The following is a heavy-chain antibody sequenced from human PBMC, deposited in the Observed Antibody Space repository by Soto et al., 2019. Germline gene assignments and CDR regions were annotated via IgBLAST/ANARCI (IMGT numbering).Heavy chain of an antibody. CDR3: ARSVPSRDIVDP. V-gene: IGHV1-8*01. D-gene: IGHD5-12*01. Sequence: ASVKVSCKASGYTFSSYDINWVRQATGQGLEWMGWMNPNSGKTGYAQKFQGRVTMTRNTSISTAYMELSSLRSEDTAVYYCARSVPSRDIVDPWGQGTLVTVS. CDR2: MNPNSGKT. CDR1: GYTFSSYD. J-gene: IGHJ5*02.